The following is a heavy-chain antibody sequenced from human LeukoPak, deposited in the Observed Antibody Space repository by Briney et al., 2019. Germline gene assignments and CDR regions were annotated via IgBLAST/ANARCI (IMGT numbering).Heavy chain of an antibody. D-gene: IGHD2-15*01. CDR1: GFTFSSYA. J-gene: IGHJ4*02. CDR3: AKLPPRAATHLNFDS. Sequence: PGGSLRLSCAASGFTFSSYAKHWVRQAPGKGLEWVAVISYDGSNKYYADSVKGRFTISRDNSKNTLFLQMNSLRAEDTAIYYCAKLPPRAATHLNFDSWGQGTQVTVSS. V-gene: IGHV3-30*04. CDR2: ISYDGSNK.